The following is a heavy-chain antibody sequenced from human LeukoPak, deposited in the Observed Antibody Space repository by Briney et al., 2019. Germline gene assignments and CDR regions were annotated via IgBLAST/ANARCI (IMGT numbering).Heavy chain of an antibody. CDR1: GFTFSSYA. V-gene: IGHV3-23*01. CDR3: AKDSPPYSSSWYWGFDY. Sequence: GGSLRLSCAASGFTFSSYAMSWVRQAPGKGLEWVSAISGSGGSTYYADSMKGRFTISRDNSKNTLYLQMNSLRAEDTAVYYCAKDSPPYSSSWYWGFDYWGQGTLVTVSS. D-gene: IGHD6-13*01. J-gene: IGHJ4*02. CDR2: ISGSGGST.